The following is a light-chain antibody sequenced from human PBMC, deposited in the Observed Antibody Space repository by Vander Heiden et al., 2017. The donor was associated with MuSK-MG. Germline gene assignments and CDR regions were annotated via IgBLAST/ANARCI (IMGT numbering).Light chain of an antibody. J-gene: IGKJ1*01. CDR1: QGISSS. Sequence: ILLTQSPSSLSASVGDRVTITCRASQGISSSLAWYQQEPGKAPKLLIYSSSTLQSGVPSRFSGSGSGTDFTLTISSLQPEDFATYYCLQLKSYPVTFGQGTKVEIK. CDR3: LQLKSYPVT. CDR2: SSS. V-gene: IGKV1-9*01.